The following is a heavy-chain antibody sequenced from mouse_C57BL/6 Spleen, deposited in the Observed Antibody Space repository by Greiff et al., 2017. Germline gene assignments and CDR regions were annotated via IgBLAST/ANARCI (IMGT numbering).Heavy chain of an antibody. J-gene: IGHJ4*01. D-gene: IGHD1-2*01. CDR1: GFTFTDYY. Sequence: EVMLVESGGGLVQPGGSLSLSCAASGFTFTDYYMSWVRQPPGKALEWLGFIRNKANGYTTEYSASVKGRFTISRDNSQSILYLQMNALRAEDSATYYCARYSYYGQYAMDYWGQGTSVTVSS. CDR2: IRNKANGYTT. V-gene: IGHV7-3*01. CDR3: ARYSYYGQYAMDY.